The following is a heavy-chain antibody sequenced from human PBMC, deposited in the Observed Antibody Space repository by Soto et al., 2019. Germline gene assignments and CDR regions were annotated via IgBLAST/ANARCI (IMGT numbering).Heavy chain of an antibody. J-gene: IGHJ5*02. D-gene: IGHD3-3*01. CDR2: IYYSGST. CDR3: ARERAPLRSRDNWFDP. Sequence: SETLSLTCTVSGGSISSGGYYWSWIRQHPGKGLEWIGYIYYSGSTYYNPSLNSRVTISVDTSKNQFSLKLSSVTAADTAVYYCARERAPLRSRDNWFDPWGQGTLVTVSS. CDR1: GGSISSGGYY. V-gene: IGHV4-31*03.